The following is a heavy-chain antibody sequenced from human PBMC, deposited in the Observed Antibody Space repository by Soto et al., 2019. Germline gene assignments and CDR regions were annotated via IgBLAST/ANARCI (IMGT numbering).Heavy chain of an antibody. V-gene: IGHV3-23*01. D-gene: IGHD2-8*01. CDR3: VKDYRVSY. Sequence: EVLLLESGGGLVQPGGSLRLSCAASGFTFSSSAMAWVRQAPGKGLEWVSAISGSGVTTNYADSVKGRLTISRDNSKNTQFLQMNSLMVEDTAVYYCVKDYRVSYWGQGTLVTVSS. J-gene: IGHJ4*02. CDR2: ISGSGVTT. CDR1: GFTFSSSA.